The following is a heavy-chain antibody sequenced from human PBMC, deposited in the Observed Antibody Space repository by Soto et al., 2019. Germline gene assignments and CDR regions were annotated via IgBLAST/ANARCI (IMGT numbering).Heavy chain of an antibody. CDR3: AHRLYARSDDAFDK. Sequence: QITLKESGPTLVKPTETVTLTCTFSGFSFTTPGVGVGWIRQPPGKALEWVALIYWDDEKRYSPSLKIRLTISKDTSKNQVVLTMTNTDPVDTATYYCAHRLYARSDDAFDKWGQGTMVTVSS. CDR1: GFSFTTPGVG. CDR2: IYWDDEK. J-gene: IGHJ3*02. V-gene: IGHV2-5*02. D-gene: IGHD2-2*01.